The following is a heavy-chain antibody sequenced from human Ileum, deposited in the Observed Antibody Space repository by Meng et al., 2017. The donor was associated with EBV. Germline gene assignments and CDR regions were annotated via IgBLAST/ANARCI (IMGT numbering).Heavy chain of an antibody. D-gene: IGHD3-10*01. CDR1: GFSLSTSEVG. Sequence: QISLKESGSTLVKRTQTFTLTCTFSGFSLSTSEVGVGWIRQPPGKALEWLALIYWDDDKRYSPSLKSRLTIIRDTSKNQVVLTMTNMDPVDTATYYCAHSPFMVGGVITWFDPWGQGTLFNVSS. V-gene: IGHV2-5*02. CDR2: IYWDDDK. J-gene: IGHJ5*02. CDR3: AHSPFMVGGVITWFDP.